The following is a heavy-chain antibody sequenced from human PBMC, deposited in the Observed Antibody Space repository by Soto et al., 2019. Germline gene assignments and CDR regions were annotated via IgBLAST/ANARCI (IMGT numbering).Heavy chain of an antibody. CDR1: GGSISSSSYY. J-gene: IGHJ4*02. Sequence: ETLSLTCTVSGGSISSSSYYWGWIRQPPGKGLEWVANIKKDGRETYYVESVKGRFTISRDNAKNSLFLQMNSLRGEDTAVYYCAKGQWLDDYWGQGTLVTVSS. V-gene: IGHV3-7*01. CDR2: IKKDGRET. CDR3: AKGQWLDDY. D-gene: IGHD6-19*01.